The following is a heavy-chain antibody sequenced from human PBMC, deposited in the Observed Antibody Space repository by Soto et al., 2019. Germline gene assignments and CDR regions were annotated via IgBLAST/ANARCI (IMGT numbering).Heavy chain of an antibody. Sequence: EVQLVESGGGLVKPGGSLRLSCAASGFNFSSYSMNWVRHAPGTGLEWVSSISSSSSYISYADSVKGRFTITRDNAKRSLYLHMNSLRAEDTAVYYCARTRTTSAYDAFDIWGQGTRVTVSS. J-gene: IGHJ3*02. CDR1: GFNFSSYS. CDR3: ARTRTTSAYDAFDI. D-gene: IGHD1-7*01. V-gene: IGHV3-21*01. CDR2: ISSSSSYI.